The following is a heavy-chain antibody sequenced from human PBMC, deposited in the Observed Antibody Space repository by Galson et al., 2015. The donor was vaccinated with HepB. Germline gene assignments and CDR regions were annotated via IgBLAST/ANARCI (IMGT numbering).Heavy chain of an antibody. Sequence: SVKVSCKGSGGTFSSYIITWVRQAPGQGLEWMGRIISMVDIASYAQKFQGRVTITADKSTSTAYMELSSLRSAGTAVYYCARESVNYYGSGSYSDAFDIWGQGTMVTVST. V-gene: IGHV1-69*04. CDR1: GGTFSSYI. CDR3: ARESVNYYGSGSYSDAFDI. D-gene: IGHD3-10*01. J-gene: IGHJ3*02. CDR2: IISMVDIA.